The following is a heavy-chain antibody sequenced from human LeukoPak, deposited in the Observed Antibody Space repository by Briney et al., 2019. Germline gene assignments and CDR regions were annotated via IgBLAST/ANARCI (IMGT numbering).Heavy chain of an antibody. CDR3: ARDLGRYDYGPLGS. CDR2: ISGSGGST. CDR1: GFTFSSYA. D-gene: IGHD3-16*01. Sequence: PGGSLRLFCAASGFTFSSYAMSWVRQAPGKGLEWVSAISGSGGSTYYADSVKGRFTISRDNAKNSLYLQMNSLRAEDTAVYYCARDLGRYDYGPLGSWGQGTLVTVSS. V-gene: IGHV3-23*01. J-gene: IGHJ5*02.